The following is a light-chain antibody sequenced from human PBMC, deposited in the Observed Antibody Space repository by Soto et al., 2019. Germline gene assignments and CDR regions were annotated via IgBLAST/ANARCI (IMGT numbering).Light chain of an antibody. J-gene: IGLJ3*02. Sequence: QSVLTQPPSVSEAPRQRVTISCSGSSSNIGNNAVNWYQHLPRKAPKLLIYYDDLLPSGVSDRFSGSKSGTSASLAISGLQSEDEADYYCAAWDDSLNGRVFGGGTKLTVL. CDR3: AAWDDSLNGRV. CDR2: YDD. CDR1: SSNIGNNA. V-gene: IGLV1-36*01.